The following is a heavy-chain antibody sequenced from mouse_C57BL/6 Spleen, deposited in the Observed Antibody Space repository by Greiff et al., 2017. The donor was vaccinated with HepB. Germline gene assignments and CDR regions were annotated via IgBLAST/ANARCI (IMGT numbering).Heavy chain of an antibody. D-gene: IGHD2-5*01. V-gene: IGHV5-17*01. Sequence: EVQVVESGGGLVKPGGSLKLSCAASGFTFSDYGMHWVRQAPEKGLEWVAYISSGSSTIYYADTVKGRFTISRDNAKNTLFLQMTSLRSEDTAMYYCAREYSNYGAWFAYWGQGTLVTVSA. CDR2: ISSGSSTI. CDR3: AREYSNYGAWFAY. CDR1: GFTFSDYG. J-gene: IGHJ3*01.